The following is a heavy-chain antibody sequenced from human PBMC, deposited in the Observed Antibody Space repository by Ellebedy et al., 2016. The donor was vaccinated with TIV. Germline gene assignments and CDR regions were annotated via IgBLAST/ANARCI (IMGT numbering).Heavy chain of an antibody. V-gene: IGHV3-30*18. CDR3: AKESRDGNNYFFDY. CDR1: GFTFSRYG. Sequence: AGSLRLSXAASGFTFSRYGMHWVRQAPGKGLEWVAVISYDGSSKDYADSAKGRFSISRDNSQNKLLLQMNSLRAEDTAVYYCAKESRDGNNYFFDYWGQGTLVTVSS. D-gene: IGHD5-24*01. J-gene: IGHJ4*02. CDR2: ISYDGSSK.